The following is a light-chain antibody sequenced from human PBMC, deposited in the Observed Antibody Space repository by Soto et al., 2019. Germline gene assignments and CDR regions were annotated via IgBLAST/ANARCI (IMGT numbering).Light chain of an antibody. CDR3: QQYGSSRT. Sequence: EIVFTQSPFTLCFSPVEISTVSFMAIQSVSSTYLAWYHQKPGQAPRLRIYGASSRATGIPDRFSGSGSGTDFTLTISRLEPEDFAVYFCQQYGSSRTFGQGTKVDIK. CDR2: GAS. V-gene: IGKV3-20*01. J-gene: IGKJ1*01. CDR1: QSVSSTY.